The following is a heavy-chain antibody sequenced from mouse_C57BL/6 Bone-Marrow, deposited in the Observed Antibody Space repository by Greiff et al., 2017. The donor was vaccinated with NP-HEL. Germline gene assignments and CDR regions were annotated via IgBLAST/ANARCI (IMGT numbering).Heavy chain of an antibody. CDR3: ARKSNYCYYAMDY. CDR1: GFTFSDYG. V-gene: IGHV5-17*01. J-gene: IGHJ4*01. D-gene: IGHD2-5*01. CDR2: ISSGSSTI. Sequence: DVKLVESGGGLVKPGGSLKLSCAASGFTFSDYGMHWVRQAPEKGLEWVAYISSGSSTIYYADTVKGRFTISRDNAKNTLFLQMTSLRSEDTAMYYCARKSNYCYYAMDYWGQGTSVTVSS.